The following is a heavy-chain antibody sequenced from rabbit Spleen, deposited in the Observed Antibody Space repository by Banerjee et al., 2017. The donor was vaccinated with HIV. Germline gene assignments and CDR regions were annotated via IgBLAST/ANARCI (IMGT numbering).Heavy chain of an antibody. D-gene: IGHD3-3*01. V-gene: IGHV1S39*01. CDR1: GFDLNTYG. J-gene: IGHJ4*01. CDR3: ARNFVNHQNL. CDR2: IDPVFGAT. Sequence: QEQLVESGGGLVQPGGSLKLSCKASGFDLNTYGVSWVRQAPGKGLEWIAYIDPVFGATYYAPWANGRFTISKTSSTTVTLQMTSLTAADTATYFCARNFVNHQNLWGQGTLVTVS.